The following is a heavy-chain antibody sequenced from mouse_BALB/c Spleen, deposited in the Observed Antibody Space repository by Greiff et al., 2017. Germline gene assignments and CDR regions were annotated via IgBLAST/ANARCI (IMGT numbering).Heavy chain of an antibody. J-gene: IGHJ1*01. Sequence: VQLQQPGPELVKPGASVKMSCKASGYTFTSYVMHWVKQKPGQGLEWIGYINPYNDGTKYNEKFKGKATLTSDKSSSTAYMELSSLTSEDSAVYYCARDGNYAYFDVWGAGTTVTVSS. V-gene: IGHV1-14*01. CDR3: ARDGNYAYFDV. CDR2: INPYNDGT. D-gene: IGHD2-1*01. CDR1: GYTFTSYV.